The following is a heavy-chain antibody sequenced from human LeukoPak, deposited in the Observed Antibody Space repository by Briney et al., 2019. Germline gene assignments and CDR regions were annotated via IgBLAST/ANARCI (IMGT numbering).Heavy chain of an antibody. Sequence: SETLSLTCTVSGGSISTYYWNWIRQPPGKGLEWIGYIYHSGSTNYNPSLQSRVTISVDTSKNQFSLNLDSVTAADTAVYYCARGGAARLHFQNWGQGTLVTVSS. V-gene: IGHV4-59*01. J-gene: IGHJ1*01. CDR3: ARGGAARLHFQN. D-gene: IGHD6-6*01. CDR1: GGSISTYY. CDR2: IYHSGST.